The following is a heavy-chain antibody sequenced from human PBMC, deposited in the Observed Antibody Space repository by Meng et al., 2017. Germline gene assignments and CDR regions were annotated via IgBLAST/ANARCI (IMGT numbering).Heavy chain of an antibody. CDR2: TYYRSKWYN. D-gene: IGHD2-8*02. V-gene: IGHV6-1*01. J-gene: IGHJ4*02. CDR1: AVWVSSNSAT. CDR3: ARGVVYAISYFDY. Sequence: PQHSRRGLVNHSQPLSLTCATPAVWVSSNSATWNGIRQSPSRGLEWLGRTYYRSKWYNDYAVSVKSRIPINPDTSKNQFSLQLNSVTPEDTAVYYCARGVVYAISYFDYWGQGTLVTVSS.